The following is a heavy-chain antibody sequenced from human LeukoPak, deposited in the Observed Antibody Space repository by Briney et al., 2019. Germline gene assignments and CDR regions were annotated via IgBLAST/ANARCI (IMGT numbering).Heavy chain of an antibody. J-gene: IGHJ5*02. CDR2: TSSSGSTI. V-gene: IGHV3-11*01. CDR3: ARDVGYCSSTSCYGWFDP. D-gene: IGHD2-2*01. Sequence: GGSLRLSCAASGFTFSDYYMSWIRQAPGKGLEWVSYTSSSGSTIYYADSVKGRFTISRDNAKNSLYLQMNSLRAEDTAVYYCARDVGYCSSTSCYGWFDPWGQGTLVTVSS. CDR1: GFTFSDYY.